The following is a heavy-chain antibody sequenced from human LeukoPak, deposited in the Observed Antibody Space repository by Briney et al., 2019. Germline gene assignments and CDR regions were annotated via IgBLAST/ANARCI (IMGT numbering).Heavy chain of an antibody. J-gene: IGHJ4*02. D-gene: IGHD3-22*01. CDR3: AKEGSYYDSSGYYDY. V-gene: IGHV3-53*01. Sequence: GGSLRLSCVASGFTVSANYMSWVRQAPGKGLECVSVIYSTGSTNYADSVKGRFTISRDNSKNTLYLQMNSLRAEDTAVYYCAKEGSYYDSSGYYDYWGQGTLVTVSS. CDR2: IYSTGST. CDR1: GFTVSANY.